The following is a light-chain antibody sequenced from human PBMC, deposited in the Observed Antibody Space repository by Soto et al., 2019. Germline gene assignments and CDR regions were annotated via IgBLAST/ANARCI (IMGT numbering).Light chain of an antibody. CDR1: SSDVGAYNY. J-gene: IGLJ2*01. CDR3: SSFTSSSTRV. CDR2: DVS. Sequence: QSALTQPASVSGSPGQWITIPCTGTSSDVGAYNYVSWYQQHPGKAPKLMIYDVSNRPSGVSNRFSGSKSGNTASLTISGLQAEDEADYFCSSFTSSSTRVFGGGTKVTAL. V-gene: IGLV2-14*01.